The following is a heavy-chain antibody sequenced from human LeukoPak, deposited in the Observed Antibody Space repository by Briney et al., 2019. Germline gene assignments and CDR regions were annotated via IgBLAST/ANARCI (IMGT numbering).Heavy chain of an antibody. CDR1: GFTFSSHM. V-gene: IGHV3-21*06. Sequence: PGGSLRLSCAGSGFTFSSHMMNWVRQAPGKGLEWVSSISGSQTYIYYADSVRGRFTISRDNGKNSLFLQMDSLRAEDTAVYYCARGAEATSSFFDYWGQGIPVTVSS. CDR3: ARGAEATSSFFDY. D-gene: IGHD1-26*01. J-gene: IGHJ4*02. CDR2: ISGSQTYI.